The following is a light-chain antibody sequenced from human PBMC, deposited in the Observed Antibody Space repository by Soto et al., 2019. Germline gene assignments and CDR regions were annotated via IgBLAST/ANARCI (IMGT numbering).Light chain of an antibody. Sequence: QAVVTQPPSASGTPGQRVTISCSGSSSNIGANPINWYQQLPGTAPKLLIYNNDQRPSGVPDRFSASKSGTSASLAISGLQSEDEADYYCEAWDDSLYGAVLGGGTKLTVL. CDR1: SSNIGANP. CDR3: EAWDDSLYGAV. J-gene: IGLJ2*01. CDR2: NND. V-gene: IGLV1-44*01.